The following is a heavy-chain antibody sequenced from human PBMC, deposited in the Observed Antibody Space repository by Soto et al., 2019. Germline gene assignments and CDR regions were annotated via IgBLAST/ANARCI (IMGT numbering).Heavy chain of an antibody. CDR1: GFSFHDYA. D-gene: IGHD4-17*01. CDR2: ISRSGASK. J-gene: IGHJ6*02. Sequence: QPGGSLRLSSTASGFSFHDYAIMWVRHEPRKGLEWFSTISRSGASKYYADSVRGRFAVSRDNSRNTLHLQMNSLNAADTALYYCVKDSQAGDYGDPNFSSSGMDVWGQGTTVTVSS. V-gene: IGHV3-23*01. CDR3: VKDSQAGDYGDPNFSSSGMDV.